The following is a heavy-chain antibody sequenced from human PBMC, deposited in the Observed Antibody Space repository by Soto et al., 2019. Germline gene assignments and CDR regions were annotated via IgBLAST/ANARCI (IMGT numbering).Heavy chain of an antibody. V-gene: IGHV4-59*11. J-gene: IGHJ5*02. CDR2: ISYSGST. CDR1: GGSISGHN. Sequence: PSETLSLTCTVSGGSISGHNWSWIRQPPGKELQYIGYISYSGSTNYNPSLKSRVTISVDTSNNQFSLRLSSVTAADTAVYYCARDVGLQHDTGYYDFWSGKNNWFDPWGQGTLVTVSS. D-gene: IGHD3-3*01. CDR3: ARDVGLQHDTGYYDFWSGKNNWFDP.